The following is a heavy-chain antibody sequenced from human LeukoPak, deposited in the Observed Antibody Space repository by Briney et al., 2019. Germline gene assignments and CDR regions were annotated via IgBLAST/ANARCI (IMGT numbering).Heavy chain of an antibody. CDR1: GGSFTSGRYY. D-gene: IGHD6-13*01. CDR2: IYTTGNT. J-gene: IGHJ6*03. V-gene: IGHV4-61*02. CDR3: ARSIAAAGWNFDYYYMDV. Sequence: PSETLSLTCTVSGGSFTSGRYYWSWIRQPAGKALEWIGRIYTTGNTNYNPSLKSRVTMSEDPSKNQFSLKLTSVTAADTAVYYCARSIAAAGWNFDYYYMDVWGKGTTVTVSS.